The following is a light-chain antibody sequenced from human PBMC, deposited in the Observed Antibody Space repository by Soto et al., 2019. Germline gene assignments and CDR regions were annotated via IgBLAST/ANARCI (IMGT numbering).Light chain of an antibody. CDR1: QSFSSSY. V-gene: IGKV3-20*01. Sequence: EIVLTQSPATLSLSPGERATLSCRASQSFSSSYLAWYQQKPGQAPRLLIYGASSRATGIPDRFSGSGSGTDFTLTISSLEPEDVAVYDCQHYGSALFTFGPGTKVDVK. CDR3: QHYGSALFT. CDR2: GAS. J-gene: IGKJ3*01.